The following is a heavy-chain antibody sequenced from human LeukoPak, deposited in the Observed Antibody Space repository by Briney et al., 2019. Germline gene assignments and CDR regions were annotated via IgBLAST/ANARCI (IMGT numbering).Heavy chain of an antibody. D-gene: IGHD4-23*01. CDR2: ISSDGINT. CDR1: GFTFSTYW. Sequence: GGSLRLSRSASGFTFSTYWMHWVRQVPGKGLVWVSRISSDGINTNYADSVKGRFTISRDNAKNTLYLQMNSLRPEDTAVYYCVLLSLTPGWGQGTLVTVSS. CDR3: VLLSLTPG. J-gene: IGHJ4*02. V-gene: IGHV3-74*01.